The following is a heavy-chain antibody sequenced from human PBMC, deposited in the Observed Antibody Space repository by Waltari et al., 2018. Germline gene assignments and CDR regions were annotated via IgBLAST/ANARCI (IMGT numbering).Heavy chain of an antibody. CDR2: IYYSGST. J-gene: IGHJ4*02. V-gene: IGHV4-39*01. CDR3: ARRFGYEEFDY. Sequence: QLQLQESGPGLVKPSETLSLTCTVSGGSISSSSYYWGWIRQPPGKGLECIGSIYYSGSTYYNPSLKSRVTISVDTSKNQFSLKLSSVTAADTAVYYCARRFGYEEFDYWGQGTLVTVSS. CDR1: GGSISSSSYY. D-gene: IGHD3-22*01.